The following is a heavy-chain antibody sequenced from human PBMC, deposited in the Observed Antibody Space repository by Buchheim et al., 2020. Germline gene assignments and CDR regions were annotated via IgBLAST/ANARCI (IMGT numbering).Heavy chain of an antibody. J-gene: IGHJ4*02. Sequence: QVQLQQWGAGLLKPSETLSLTCAVYGGSFSGYYWSWIRQPPGKGLEWIGEINHSGSTTYNPSLKSRVTISVDTSKNQFSLKLSSVTAADTAVYYCASSEGYCSGGSCYYYFDYWGQGTL. D-gene: IGHD2-15*01. CDR3: ASSEGYCSGGSCYYYFDY. V-gene: IGHV4-34*01. CDR1: GGSFSGYY. CDR2: INHSGST.